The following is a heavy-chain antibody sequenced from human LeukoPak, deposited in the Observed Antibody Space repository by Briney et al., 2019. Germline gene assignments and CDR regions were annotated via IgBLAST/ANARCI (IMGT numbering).Heavy chain of an antibody. Sequence: SETLSLTCTVSGVSISPHYWTWMRQTPGKGLEWIEYIFHNGLTSYNYSLRSRLTMSVDTPRNQVSLKLTSVTAADTAVYYCTREVSTVTFDYWGQGIMVTVSS. CDR1: GVSISPHY. D-gene: IGHD4-17*01. CDR3: TREVSTVTFDY. J-gene: IGHJ4*02. V-gene: IGHV4-59*11. CDR2: IFHNGLT.